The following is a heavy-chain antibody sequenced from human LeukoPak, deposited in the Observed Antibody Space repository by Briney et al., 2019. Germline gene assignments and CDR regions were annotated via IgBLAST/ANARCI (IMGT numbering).Heavy chain of an antibody. CDR1: GGSFSGYY. J-gene: IGHJ4*02. CDR2: INHSGST. Sequence: PSETLSLTCAVYGGSFSGYYWSWIRQPPGKGLEWIGEINHSGSTNYNPSLKSRVTISVDTSKNQFSLKLSSVTAADTAVYYCARQSYDYVWGSYRLDYWGQGTLVTVSS. V-gene: IGHV4-34*01. CDR3: ARQSYDYVWGSYRLDY. D-gene: IGHD3-16*02.